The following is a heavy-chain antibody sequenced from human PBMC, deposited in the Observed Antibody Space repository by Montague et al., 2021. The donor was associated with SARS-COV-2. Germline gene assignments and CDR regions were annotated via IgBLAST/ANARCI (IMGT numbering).Heavy chain of an antibody. CDR1: GTSIRSGGYY. J-gene: IGHJ4*02. Sequence: TLSLTCTVSGTSIRSGGYYWTWIRQPPGEGLEWIGYIFHTGSAYYNPSLETRVNISVDTSNNLFSLRLSSVTAADTAMYFGARVRLFYYFDYWGQGTLVTVSS. CDR3: ARVRLFYYFDY. D-gene: IGHD2/OR15-2a*01. CDR2: IFHTGSA. V-gene: IGHV4-31*03.